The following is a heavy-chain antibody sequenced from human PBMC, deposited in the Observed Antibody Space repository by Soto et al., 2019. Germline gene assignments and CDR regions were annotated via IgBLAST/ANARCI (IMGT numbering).Heavy chain of an antibody. CDR3: ASGYYDSSGYLDY. D-gene: IGHD3-22*01. Sequence: SVKVSCKASGGTFSSYAISWVRQAPGQGLEWMGGIIPIFGTANYAQKFQGRATITADESTSTAYMELSSLRSEDTAVYYCASGYYDSSGYLDYWGQGTLVTVSS. CDR2: IIPIFGTA. V-gene: IGHV1-69*13. CDR1: GGTFSSYA. J-gene: IGHJ4*02.